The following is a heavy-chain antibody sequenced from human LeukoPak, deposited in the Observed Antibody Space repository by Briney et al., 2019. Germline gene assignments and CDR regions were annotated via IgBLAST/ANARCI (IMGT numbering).Heavy chain of an antibody. CDR3: ARDRITTSEIDY. CDR2: ISSSGSTI. Sequence: GGSLRLSCAASGFTFGSYAMNWVRQAPGKGLEWVSYISSSGSTIYYADSVKGRFTISRDNAKNSLYLQMNSLRAEDTAVYYCARDRITTSEIDYWGQGTLVTVSS. J-gene: IGHJ4*02. V-gene: IGHV3-48*03. CDR1: GFTFGSYA. D-gene: IGHD4-11*01.